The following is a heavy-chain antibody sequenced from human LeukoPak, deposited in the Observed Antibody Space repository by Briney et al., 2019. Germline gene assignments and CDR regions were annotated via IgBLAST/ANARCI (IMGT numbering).Heavy chain of an antibody. D-gene: IGHD6-19*01. Sequence: GSLRLSCAASGFTFSDYYMSWIRQAPGKGLEWIGEINHSGSTNYNPSLKSRVTISVDTSKNQFSLKLSSVTAADTAVYYCARQGSSSGWLGGYYYYMDVWGRGTTVTVSS. J-gene: IGHJ6*03. V-gene: IGHV4-34*01. CDR2: INHSGST. CDR3: ARQGSSSGWLGGYYYYMDV. CDR1: GFTFSDYY.